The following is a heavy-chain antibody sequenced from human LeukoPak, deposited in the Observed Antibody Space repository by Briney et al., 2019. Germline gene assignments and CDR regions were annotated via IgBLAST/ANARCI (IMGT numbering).Heavy chain of an antibody. CDR2: MNPNSDNT. J-gene: IGHJ5*02. CDR3: ARGTWDYSNSYNWFDP. D-gene: IGHD4-11*01. V-gene: IGHV1-8*01. Sequence: ASVKVSCKASGYTFTSYDINWVRQATGQGLEWMGWMNPNSDNTGYAQKFQGRVTMTRNTSISTAYMELSSLRSEDTAVYYCARGTWDYSNSYNWFDPWGQGTLVTVSS. CDR1: GYTFTSYD.